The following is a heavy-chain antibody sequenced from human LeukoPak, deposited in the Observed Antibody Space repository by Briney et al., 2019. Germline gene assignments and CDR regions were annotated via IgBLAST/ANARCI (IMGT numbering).Heavy chain of an antibody. V-gene: IGHV3-21*01. J-gene: IGHJ6*03. CDR3: ARGYYYDSSGYYYDYYYYYYMDV. CDR1: GFTFSSYS. CDR2: ISSSSSYI. D-gene: IGHD3-22*01. Sequence: GGSLRLSCAASGFTFSSYSMNWVRQAPGKGLEWVSSISSSSSYIYYADSVKGRFTTSRDNAKNSLYLQMNSLRAEDTAVYYCARGYYYDSSGYYYDYYYYYYMDVWGKGTTVTVSS.